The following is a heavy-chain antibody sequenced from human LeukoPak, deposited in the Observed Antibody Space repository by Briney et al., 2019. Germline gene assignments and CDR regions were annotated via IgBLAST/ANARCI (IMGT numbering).Heavy chain of an antibody. CDR2: IIPIFGTA. Sequence: ASVKVSCKASGGTFSSYAISWVRQAPGQGLEWMGGIIPIFGTANYAQKFQGRVTITADESTSTAYMELSRLRSDDTAVYYCARDPPGDCSGGSCPRLADAFDIWGQGTMVTVSS. D-gene: IGHD2-15*01. J-gene: IGHJ3*02. CDR1: GGTFSSYA. CDR3: ARDPPGDCSGGSCPRLADAFDI. V-gene: IGHV1-69*13.